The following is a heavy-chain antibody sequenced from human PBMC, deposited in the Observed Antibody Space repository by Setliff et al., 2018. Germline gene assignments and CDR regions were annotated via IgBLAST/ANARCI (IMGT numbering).Heavy chain of an antibody. CDR3: AKEGVDTRSSTDYRYYMDV. D-gene: IGHD5-18*01. CDR2: IQYDGSDK. J-gene: IGHJ6*03. V-gene: IGHV3-30*02. Sequence: PGGSLRLSCSASGFTFSASSMHWVRQAPGKGLEWVAFIQYDGSDKYYADSVKGRFTISRDNSKNTMFLQMNSLRAEDTAVYYCAKEGVDTRSSTDYRYYMDVWGKGTTVTVSS. CDR1: GFTFSASS.